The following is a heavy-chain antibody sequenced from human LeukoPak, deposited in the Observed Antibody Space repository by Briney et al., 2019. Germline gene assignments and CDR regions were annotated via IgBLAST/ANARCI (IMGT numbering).Heavy chain of an antibody. CDR3: ARANFLCCSSSTCLFDY. V-gene: IGHV1-2*02. CDR2: INPSDGDT. D-gene: IGHD2-2*01. CDR1: GYTFTDYY. Sequence: ASVKVSCKASGYTFTDYYMHWVRQAPGQGFEWMGWINPSDGDTNYAQKFQGRVTMARDTSISTAHMEVSRLRSDDTAVYYCARANFLCCSSSTCLFDYWGQGTLVTVSS. J-gene: IGHJ4*02.